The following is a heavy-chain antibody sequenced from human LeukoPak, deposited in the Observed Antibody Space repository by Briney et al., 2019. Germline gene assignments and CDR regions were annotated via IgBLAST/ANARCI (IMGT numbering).Heavy chain of an antibody. Sequence: GGSLRLSCAASGFTFSSYWMSWVRQAPGKGLEWVANIKQDGSEKYYVDSVKGRFTISRDNAKNSLYLQMNSLRAEDTAVYYCARDSPNYSSGWYGVEGAGCFDYWGQGTLVTVSS. CDR2: IKQDGSEK. CDR1: GFTFSSYW. D-gene: IGHD6-19*01. V-gene: IGHV3-7*01. J-gene: IGHJ4*02. CDR3: ARDSPNYSSGWYGVEGAGCFDY.